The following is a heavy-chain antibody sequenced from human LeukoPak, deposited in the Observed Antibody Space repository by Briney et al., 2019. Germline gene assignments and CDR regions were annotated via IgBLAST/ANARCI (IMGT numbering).Heavy chain of an antibody. V-gene: IGHV1-18*04. D-gene: IGHD6-13*01. CDR2: ISAYNGNT. Sequence: ASVKVSCMSSGYIFTSYGISWVRQAPGQGLEWMGWISAYNGNTNYAQKLQGRVTMTTDTSTSTAYMELRSLRSDDTAVYYCARVGPTYSSLRPNWFDPWGQGTLVTVSS. J-gene: IGHJ5*02. CDR3: ARVGPTYSSLRPNWFDP. CDR1: GYIFTSYG.